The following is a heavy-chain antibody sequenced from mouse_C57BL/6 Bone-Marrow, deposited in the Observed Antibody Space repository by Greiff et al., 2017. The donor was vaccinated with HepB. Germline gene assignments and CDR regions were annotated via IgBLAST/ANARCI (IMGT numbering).Heavy chain of an antibody. CDR2: IDPETGGT. CDR1: GYTFTDYE. Sequence: VKLMESGAELVRPGASVTLSCKASGYTFTDYEMHWVKQTPVHGLEWIGAIDPETGGTAYNQKFKGKAILTADKSSSTAYMELRSLTSEDSAVYYCTRAYYSNPAWFAYWGQGTLVTVSA. CDR3: TRAYYSNPAWFAY. J-gene: IGHJ3*01. D-gene: IGHD2-5*01. V-gene: IGHV1-15*01.